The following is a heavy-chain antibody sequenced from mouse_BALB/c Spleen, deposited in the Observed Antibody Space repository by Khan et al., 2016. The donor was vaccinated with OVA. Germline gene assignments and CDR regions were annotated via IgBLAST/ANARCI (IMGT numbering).Heavy chain of an antibody. CDR1: GYSITSGYF. D-gene: IGHD3-1*01. CDR3: ARGGSSGPAWFTY. V-gene: IGHV3-6*02. CDR2: IRYDGDS. J-gene: IGHJ3*01. Sequence: EVQLQESGPGLVKPSQSLSLTCSVTGYSITSGYFWNWIRQFPGNILEWMGYIRYDGDSNYNPSLKNRISITRDTSKNRFFLNLNSMTPEDTATYYCARGGSSGPAWFTYWGQGTLVTVSA.